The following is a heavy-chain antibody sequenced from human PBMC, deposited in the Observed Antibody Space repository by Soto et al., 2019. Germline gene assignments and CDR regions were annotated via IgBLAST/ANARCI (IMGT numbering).Heavy chain of an antibody. CDR2: MYQTGIT. D-gene: IGHD1-1*01. Sequence: QVQLQESGPGLVKPSGTLSLTCAVSRGSISSSNWSRWVRQSPGKGLEWIGAMYQTGITKYRPSLKIRVTISVDKPNNHFSLKLRSVTAADTAVYYCARESYNESDVGYFDLWGRGTLVSVSS. CDR1: RGSISSSNW. V-gene: IGHV4-4*02. J-gene: IGHJ2*01. CDR3: ARESYNESDVGYFDL.